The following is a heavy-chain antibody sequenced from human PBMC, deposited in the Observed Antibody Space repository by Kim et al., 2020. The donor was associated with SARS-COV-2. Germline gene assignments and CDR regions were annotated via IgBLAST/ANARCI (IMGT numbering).Heavy chain of an antibody. J-gene: IGHJ6*02. D-gene: IGHD2-2*02. Sequence: GGSLRLSCAASGFTFSSYSMNWVRQAPGKGLEWVSSISSSSSNIYYADSVKGRFTISRDNAKNSLYLQMNSLRAEDTAVYYCAIYPPNSCPLRFYYYYYGMDVWGQGTTVTVSS. CDR1: GFTFSSYS. V-gene: IGHV3-21*01. CDR2: ISSSSSNI. CDR3: AIYPPNSCPLRFYYYYYGMDV.